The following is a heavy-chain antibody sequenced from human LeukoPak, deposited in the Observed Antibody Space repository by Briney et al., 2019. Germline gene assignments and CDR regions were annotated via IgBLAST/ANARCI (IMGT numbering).Heavy chain of an antibody. V-gene: IGHV1-2*02. CDR2: INPNSGGT. CDR1: GYTFTGYY. CDR3: ASTRSPSGSVLRGNWFDP. D-gene: IGHD3-3*01. Sequence: ASVKVSCKASGYTFTGYYMHWVRQAPGQGLEWMGWINPNSGGTNYAQKFQGRVTMTRDTSISTAYMELSRLRSDDTGLYYCASTRSPSGSVLRGNWFDPWGQGTLVTVSS. J-gene: IGHJ5*02.